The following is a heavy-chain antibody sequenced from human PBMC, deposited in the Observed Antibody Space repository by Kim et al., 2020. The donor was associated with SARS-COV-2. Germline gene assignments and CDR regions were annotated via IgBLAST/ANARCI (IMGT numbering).Heavy chain of an antibody. J-gene: IGHJ3*02. V-gene: IGHV3-11*05. CDR3: ARVSIAAALHAFDI. Sequence: GGSLRLSCAASGFTFSDYYMSWIRQAPGKGLEWVSYISSSSRYTNYADSVKGRFTISRDNAKNSLYLQMNSLRAEDTAVYYCARVSIAAALHAFDIWGQGTIVTVSS. CDR1: GFTFSDYY. D-gene: IGHD6-13*01. CDR2: ISSSSRYT.